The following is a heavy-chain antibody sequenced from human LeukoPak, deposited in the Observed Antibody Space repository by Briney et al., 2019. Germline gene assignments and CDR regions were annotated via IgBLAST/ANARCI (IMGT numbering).Heavy chain of an antibody. D-gene: IGHD6-19*01. V-gene: IGHV3-23*01. CDR1: GFTFSSYA. CDR3: AKRSRDSSGWFDY. CDR2: ITGSGDYT. Sequence: GGSLRLSCAASGFTFSSYAMSWVRQAPGKGLEWVSAITGSGDYTDYADSVKGRSTISRDNSKSTLFLQMNSLRVEDTAVYYCAKRSRDSSGWFDYWGQRTLVTVSS. J-gene: IGHJ4*02.